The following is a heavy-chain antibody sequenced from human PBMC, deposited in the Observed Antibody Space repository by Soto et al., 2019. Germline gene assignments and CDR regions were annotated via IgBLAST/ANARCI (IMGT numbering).Heavy chain of an antibody. D-gene: IGHD3-10*01. CDR1: GFIFSNYV. CDR2: MSYDGTTK. J-gene: IGHJ4*02. Sequence: QVQLVESGGGVVQPGRSLRLSCAASGFIFSNYVMYWVRQAPGKGLEWVAFMSYDGTTKYYADSVKGRFTISRDNSKNTLYLQMNSLRPEDTGVYYCVREVLWSRYFDYWGQGTLVTVSS. CDR3: VREVLWSRYFDY. V-gene: IGHV3-30-3*01.